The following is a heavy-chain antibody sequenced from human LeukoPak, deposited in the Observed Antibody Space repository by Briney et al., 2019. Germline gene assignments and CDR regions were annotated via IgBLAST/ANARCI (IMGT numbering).Heavy chain of an antibody. CDR2: INHSGST. CDR1: GGSFSGYY. J-gene: IGHJ4*02. D-gene: IGHD3-10*01. V-gene: IGHV4-34*01. CDR3: ARRYTYYYGSGSYQLDY. Sequence: SETLSLTCAVYGGSFSGYYWSWIRQPPGKGLEWIGEINHSGSTNYNPSLKSRVTISVDTSKNQFSLELSSVTAADTAVYYCARRYTYYYGSGSYQLDYWGQGTLVTVSS.